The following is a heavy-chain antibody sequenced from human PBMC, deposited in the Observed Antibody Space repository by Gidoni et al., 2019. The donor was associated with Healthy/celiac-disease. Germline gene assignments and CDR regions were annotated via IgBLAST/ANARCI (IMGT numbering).Heavy chain of an antibody. CDR1: GFTFSRYA. Sequence: EVQLLESGGGLVQPGGSLRLSCAASGFTFSRYAMSWVRQAPGKGLGWVSASSGSGGSTYYADSVKGRFTISRDNSKNTLYLQMNSLRAEDTAVYYCAKGYGSGSYEPWNPDYWGQGTLVTVSS. J-gene: IGHJ4*02. CDR3: AKGYGSGSYEPWNPDY. V-gene: IGHV3-23*01. CDR2: SSGSGGST. D-gene: IGHD3-10*01.